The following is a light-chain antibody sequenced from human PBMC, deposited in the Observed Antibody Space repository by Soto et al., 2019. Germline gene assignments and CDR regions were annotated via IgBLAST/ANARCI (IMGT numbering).Light chain of an antibody. J-gene: IGKJ1*01. CDR3: QHYNSYSET. CDR2: KAS. CDR1: QTISSW. V-gene: IGKV1-5*03. Sequence: DIPMTQSPSTLSGSVGDRVTITCRASQTISSWLAWYQQKPGKAPKQLIYKASTLKSGVPSRFSGSGSGTEFTLTISSLQPDDFATYYCQHYNSYSETFGQGTKVELK.